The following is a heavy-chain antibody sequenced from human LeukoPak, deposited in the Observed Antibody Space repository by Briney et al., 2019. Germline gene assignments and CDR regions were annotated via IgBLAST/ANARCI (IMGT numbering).Heavy chain of an antibody. J-gene: IGHJ1*01. Sequence: GGSLRPSCAASGFTFSSYAMSWVRQAPGKGLEWVSAISGSGGSTYYADSVKGRFTISRDKSKNTLSLQMNSLRAEDTAVYYCAQQVGYCSSGSCYFTYWGQGTLVTVSS. CDR2: ISGSGGST. CDR3: AQQVGYCSSGSCYFTY. CDR1: GFTFSSYA. D-gene: IGHD2-15*01. V-gene: IGHV3-23*01.